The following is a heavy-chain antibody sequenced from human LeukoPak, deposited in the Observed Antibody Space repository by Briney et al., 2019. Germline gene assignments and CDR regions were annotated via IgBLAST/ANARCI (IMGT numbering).Heavy chain of an antibody. Sequence: GGSLRLSCVASGLSFSDSSMNWVRQAPGKGLEWVSYISSSSTTIYYADSVKGRFTISRDNAKNSLYLQMNSLRVEDTAIYYCARDGYWGQGTLATASS. V-gene: IGHV3-48*01. CDR3: ARDGY. CDR2: ISSSSTTI. J-gene: IGHJ4*02. CDR1: GLSFSDSS.